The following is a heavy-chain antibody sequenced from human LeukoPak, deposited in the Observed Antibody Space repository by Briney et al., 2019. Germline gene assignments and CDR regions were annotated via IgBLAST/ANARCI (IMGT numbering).Heavy chain of an antibody. CDR1: GYTFTSYY. CDR3: ARARGYYPSPFDY. CDR2: INPSGGST. V-gene: IGHV1-46*01. D-gene: IGHD1-26*01. Sequence: ASVKVSCKASGYTFTSYYMHWVRQAPGQGLEWMGIINPSGGSTSYAQKFQGRVTITADESTSTAYMELSSLRSEDTAVYYCARARGYYPSPFDYWGQGTLVTVSS. J-gene: IGHJ4*02.